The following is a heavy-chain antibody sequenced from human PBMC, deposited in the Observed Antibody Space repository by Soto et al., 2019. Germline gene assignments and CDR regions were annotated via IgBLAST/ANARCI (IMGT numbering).Heavy chain of an antibody. CDR1: GFTFSSYA. CDR2: ISYDGSNK. CDR3: ARERYSSSWYPIDY. Sequence: GGSLRLSCAASGFTFSSYAMHWVRQAPGKGLEWVAVISYDGSNKYYADSVKGRFTISRDNSKNTLYLQMNSLRAEDTAVYYCARERYSSSWYPIDYWGQGTLVTVSS. J-gene: IGHJ4*02. V-gene: IGHV3-30-3*01. D-gene: IGHD6-13*01.